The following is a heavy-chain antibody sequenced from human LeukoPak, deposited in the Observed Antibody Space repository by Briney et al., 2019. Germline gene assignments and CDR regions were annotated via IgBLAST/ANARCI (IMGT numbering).Heavy chain of an antibody. J-gene: IGHJ6*03. CDR2: IYSGGST. V-gene: IGHV3-53*01. Sequence: GGSLRLSCAASGFTVSSNYMSWVRQAPGKGLEWDSVIYSGGSTYYADSVKGRFTISRDNSKNTLYLQMNSLRAEDTAVYYCARRPYYYYYYMDVWGKGTTVTVSS. D-gene: IGHD6-6*01. CDR1: GFTVSSNY. CDR3: ARRPYYYYYYMDV.